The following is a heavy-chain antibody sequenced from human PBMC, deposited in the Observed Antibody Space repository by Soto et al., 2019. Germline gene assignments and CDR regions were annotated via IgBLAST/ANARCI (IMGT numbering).Heavy chain of an antibody. D-gene: IGHD3-10*01. CDR3: ASLFGP. J-gene: IGHJ5*02. Sequence: SETLSLTCAVSSGSIISSNWWTWVRQPPGKGLEWIGEIYHTGTTSYIPSLKSRVTISLDKSKNHFSLELTSVTAADTAIYYCASLFGPWGQGILVTVAS. V-gene: IGHV4-4*02. CDR2: IYHTGTT. CDR1: SGSIISSNW.